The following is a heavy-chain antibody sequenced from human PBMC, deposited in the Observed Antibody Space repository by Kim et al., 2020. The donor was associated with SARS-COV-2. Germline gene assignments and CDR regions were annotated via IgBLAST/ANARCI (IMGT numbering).Heavy chain of an antibody. J-gene: IGHJ4*02. CDR2: MNPNSGNT. V-gene: IGHV1-8*01. CDR3: ARGEDSSSSFGY. Sequence: ASVKVSCKASGYTFTSYDINWVRQATGQGLEWMGWMNPNSGNTGYAQKFQGRVTMTRNTSISTAYMELSSLRSEDTAVYYCARGEDSSSSFGYWGQGTLVTVSS. D-gene: IGHD6-6*01. CDR1: GYTFTSYD.